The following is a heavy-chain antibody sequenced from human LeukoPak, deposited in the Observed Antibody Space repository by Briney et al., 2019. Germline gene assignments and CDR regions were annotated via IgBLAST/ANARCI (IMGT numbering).Heavy chain of an antibody. CDR1: GFTFSSYG. D-gene: IGHD3-22*01. Sequence: PGRSLRLSCAASGFTFSSYGMHWVRQAPGKGLEGVAVISYDGSNKYYADSVKGRFTISRDNSKNTLYLQMNSLRAEDTAVYYCAKLADYDSSGYFDYWGQGTLVTVSS. CDR2: ISYDGSNK. J-gene: IGHJ4*02. CDR3: AKLADYDSSGYFDY. V-gene: IGHV3-30*18.